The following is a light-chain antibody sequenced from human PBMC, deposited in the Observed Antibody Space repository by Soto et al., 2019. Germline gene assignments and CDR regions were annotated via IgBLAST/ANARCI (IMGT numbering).Light chain of an antibody. CDR3: QQYNSYSTWT. CDR2: DAS. CDR1: QSISSW. Sequence: DIQMTQSPSTLSASVGDRVTITCRASQSISSWLAWYQQKPGKAPKLLIYDASSLESGVPSRFSGSGSGTEFTLTIISLQPDDFANYYCQQYNSYSTWTFGQGTKVEIK. V-gene: IGKV1-5*01. J-gene: IGKJ1*01.